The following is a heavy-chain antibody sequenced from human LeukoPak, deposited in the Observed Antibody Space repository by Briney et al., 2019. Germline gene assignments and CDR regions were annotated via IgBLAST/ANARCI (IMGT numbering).Heavy chain of an antibody. D-gene: IGHD3-16*02. V-gene: IGHV4-31*03. CDR1: DGSISTSDLY. CDR3: AGASHLGDLSLGR. CDR2: ISRSGRT. J-gene: IGHJ4*02. Sequence: SQTLSLTCTVSDGSISTSDLYWSWIRQHPGKGLEWIGYISRSGRTYYNPSLKSRITMPVDTSKSQFSLQLNSVTAADTAVYYCAGASHLGDLSLGRWGQGTLVTVSS.